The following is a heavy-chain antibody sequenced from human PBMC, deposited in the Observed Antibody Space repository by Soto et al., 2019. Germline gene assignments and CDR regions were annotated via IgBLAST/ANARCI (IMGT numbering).Heavy chain of an antibody. CDR2: IYYSGRT. J-gene: IGHJ4*02. V-gene: IGHV4-31*01. CDR1: GGSIRSRGYY. Sequence: QVQLQESGPGLVQPSQTLSLTCTVSGGSIRSRGYYWSWIRQHPGKGLEWIGYIYYSGRTYYNPSLQSPVTTSVDTSKNQCSLNLNSVTAADTAGYYCARVGEIVCDYWGQGTRVTVSS. D-gene: IGHD3-10*01. CDR3: ARVGEIVCDY.